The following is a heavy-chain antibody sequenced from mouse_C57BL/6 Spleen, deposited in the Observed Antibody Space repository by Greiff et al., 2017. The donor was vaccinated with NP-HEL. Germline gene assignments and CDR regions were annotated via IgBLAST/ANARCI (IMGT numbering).Heavy chain of an antibody. D-gene: IGHD1-2*01. Sequence: DVMLVESGGGLVKPGGSLKLSCAASGFTFSDYGMHWVRQGPEKGLEWVAYISSGSSTIYYADTVKGRFTISRDNAKNTLFLQMTSLRSEDTAMYYCAGGLRPWCAYWGQGTLVTVSA. CDR2: ISSGSSTI. J-gene: IGHJ3*01. CDR3: AGGLRPWCAY. CDR1: GFTFSDYG. V-gene: IGHV5-17*01.